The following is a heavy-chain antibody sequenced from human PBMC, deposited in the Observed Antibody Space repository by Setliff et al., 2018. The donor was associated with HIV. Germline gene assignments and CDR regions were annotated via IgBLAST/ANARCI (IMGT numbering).Heavy chain of an antibody. V-gene: IGHV4-38-2*02. J-gene: IGHJ6*02. Sequence: SETLSLTCAVSGYSISTAYYWAWIRQSPGKGLEWIGGFHHSGSAHYNPSLKSRVTISVDTSKNQFSLKLSSVTAADTAVYYCAREEKLSAVAGTMYYYYAMDVWGQGTTVTVS. D-gene: IGHD6-19*01. CDR2: FHHSGSA. CDR1: GYSISTAYY. CDR3: AREEKLSAVAGTMYYYYAMDV.